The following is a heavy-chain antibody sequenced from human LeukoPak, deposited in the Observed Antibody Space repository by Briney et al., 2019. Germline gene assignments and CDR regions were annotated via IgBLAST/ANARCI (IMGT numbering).Heavy chain of an antibody. V-gene: IGHV3-7*05. Sequence: GGSLRLSCAASGFRFSSYWMSWVRQAPGKGLEWVANIKQDGSEKYYVDSVKGRFTTSRDNANNSLYLQMNSLRAEDTAVYYCARIDTAKSTFDYWGQGTLVTVSS. J-gene: IGHJ4*02. CDR3: ARIDTAKSTFDY. D-gene: IGHD5-18*01. CDR1: GFRFSSYW. CDR2: IKQDGSEK.